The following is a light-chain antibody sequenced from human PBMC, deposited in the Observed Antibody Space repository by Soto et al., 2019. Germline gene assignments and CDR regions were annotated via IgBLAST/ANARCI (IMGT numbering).Light chain of an antibody. CDR2: GGS. V-gene: IGKV3-20*01. J-gene: IGKJ1*01. CDR3: PQYGSSPKT. CDR1: QSVNSNY. Sequence: EIVLTQSPGTLSLSPGQRVTLSCRASQSVNSNYLAWYQHKPGQPPRLLIHGGSKRATGIPYRFSGSGSGAHFPTTISRMEHKDFAVYYFPQYGSSPKTLGQGTKVEI.